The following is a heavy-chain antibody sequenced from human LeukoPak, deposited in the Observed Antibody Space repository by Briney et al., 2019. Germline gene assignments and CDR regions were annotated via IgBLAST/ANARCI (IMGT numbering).Heavy chain of an antibody. Sequence: GTSVKVSCKASGFTFTSSAMQWVRQARGQRLEWIGWIVVGSGNTNCAQKFQERVTITRDMSTSTAYMELSSLRSEDTAVYYCAAARKYCSSTSCYWGPDYWGQGTLVTVSS. CDR2: IVVGSGNT. CDR3: AAARKYCSSTSCYWGPDY. D-gene: IGHD2-2*01. CDR1: GFTFTSSA. V-gene: IGHV1-58*02. J-gene: IGHJ4*02.